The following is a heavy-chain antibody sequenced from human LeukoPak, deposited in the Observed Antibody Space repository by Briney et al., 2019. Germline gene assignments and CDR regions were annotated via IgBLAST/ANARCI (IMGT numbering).Heavy chain of an antibody. CDR2: IKQAGSEK. J-gene: IGHJ4*02. Sequence: GGSLRLSCAASGFTFSTYWMSWVRQAPGKGLEWVANIKQAGSEKSYVNSVKGRFSISRDNAKNSLNLQMNSLRAEDTAVYYCARDYYLDYWGQGTLDTVSS. V-gene: IGHV3-7*04. CDR1: GFTFSTYW. CDR3: ARDYYLDY.